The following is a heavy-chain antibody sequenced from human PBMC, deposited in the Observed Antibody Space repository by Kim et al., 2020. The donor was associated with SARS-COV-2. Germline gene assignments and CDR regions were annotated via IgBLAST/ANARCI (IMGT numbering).Heavy chain of an antibody. CDR3: ARGLAMIVVVRGGMDV. Sequence: SETLSLTCTVSGGSISSGGYYWSWIRQHPGKGLEWIGYIYYSGSTYYNPSLKSRVTISVDTSKNQFSLKLSSVTAADTAVYYCARGLAMIVVVRGGMDVWGQGTTVTVSS. CDR2: IYYSGST. D-gene: IGHD3-22*01. CDR1: GGSISSGGYY. V-gene: IGHV4-31*03. J-gene: IGHJ6*02.